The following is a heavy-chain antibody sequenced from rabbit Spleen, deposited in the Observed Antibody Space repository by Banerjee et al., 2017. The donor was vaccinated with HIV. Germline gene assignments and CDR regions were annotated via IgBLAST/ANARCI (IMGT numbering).Heavy chain of an antibody. D-gene: IGHD6-1*01. CDR2: IYGGSSVST. CDR3: ARDDADGAGFAFNL. J-gene: IGHJ4*01. Sequence: QSLEESGGDLVKPGASLTLTCTASGFSFSSGYMCWVRQAPGKGPEWIACIYGGSSVSTYYASWAKGRFTISKASSTTVTLQMTSLTAADTATYFCARDDADGAGFAFNLWGPGTLVTVS. V-gene: IGHV1S40*01. CDR1: GFSFSSGY.